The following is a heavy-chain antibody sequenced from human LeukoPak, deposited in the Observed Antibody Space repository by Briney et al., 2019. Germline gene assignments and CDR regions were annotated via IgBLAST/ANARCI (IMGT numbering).Heavy chain of an antibody. D-gene: IGHD6-19*01. CDR2: IWYDGSNK. CDR1: GVAFDSHG. Sequence: GGSLRLSCAASGVAFDSHGMHWVRQAPGKGLEWVAVIWYDGSNKDYADSVKGRFTISRDSSKNTLYLQMNSLGAEDTAVYYCAREKQKYSSGWYCLDYWGQGTLVTVSS. CDR3: AREKQKYSSGWYCLDY. J-gene: IGHJ4*02. V-gene: IGHV3-33*01.